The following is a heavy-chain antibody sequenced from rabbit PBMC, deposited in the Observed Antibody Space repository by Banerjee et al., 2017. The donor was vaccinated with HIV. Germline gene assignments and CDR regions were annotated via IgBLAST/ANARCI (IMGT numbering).Heavy chain of an antibody. Sequence: QSLEESGGDLVKPGASLTLTCTASGFSFSSTYYMCWVRQAPGKGLEWIACISVGSSGSTYYASWAKGRFTISKTSSTTATLQMTSLTAADTATYFCARGGLWGPGTLVTVS. J-gene: IGHJ4*01. CDR3: ARGGL. V-gene: IGHV1S40*01. CDR1: GFSFSSTYY. CDR2: ISVGSSGST.